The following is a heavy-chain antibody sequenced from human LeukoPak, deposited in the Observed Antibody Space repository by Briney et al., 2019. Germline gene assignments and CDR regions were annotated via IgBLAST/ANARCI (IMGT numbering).Heavy chain of an antibody. CDR3: AKSRYEFYGDFYYSDY. Sequence: QPGGSLRLSCAASGFTFSSYAMSWVRQAPGKGLEWVSAISGSGGGTYYADSVKGRFTISRDNSKNTLYLQMNSLRAEDTAVYYCAKSRYEFYGDFYYSDYWGHRTLVTVSS. V-gene: IGHV3-23*01. CDR2: ISGSGGGT. CDR1: GFTFSSYA. D-gene: IGHD4-17*01. J-gene: IGHJ4*01.